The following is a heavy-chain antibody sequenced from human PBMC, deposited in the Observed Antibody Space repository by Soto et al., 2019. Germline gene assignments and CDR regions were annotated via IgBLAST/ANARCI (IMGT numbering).Heavy chain of an antibody. J-gene: IGHJ4*02. Sequence: QVHLHQWAAGLLRLSEPLPLTCVFMGGSFVGYYWGWFRQPPGKGWEGIGEINLSGTTNYNPSLKSRVTISVDTSKNQFSLKLSSVTAADTAVYYCARKAAAAGTADFDYWGQGTLVTVSS. CDR1: GGSFVGYY. CDR2: INLSGTT. CDR3: ARKAAAAGTADFDY. D-gene: IGHD6-13*01. V-gene: IGHV4-34*01.